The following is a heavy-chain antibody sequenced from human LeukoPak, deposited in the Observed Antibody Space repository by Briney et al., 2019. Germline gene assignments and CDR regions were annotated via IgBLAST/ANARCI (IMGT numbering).Heavy chain of an antibody. J-gene: IGHJ3*02. CDR2: INPNSGGT. Sequence: ASVKVSCKASGYTFTGYYMHWVRQAPGQGLEWMGWINPNSGGTNYAQKFQGRVTMTRDTSISTAYMELSRLRSDDTAVYYCARGGESYYYDSSGYYYPDAFDIWGQGTMVTVSS. V-gene: IGHV1-2*02. CDR3: ARGGESYYYDSSGYYYPDAFDI. D-gene: IGHD3-22*01. CDR1: GYTFTGYY.